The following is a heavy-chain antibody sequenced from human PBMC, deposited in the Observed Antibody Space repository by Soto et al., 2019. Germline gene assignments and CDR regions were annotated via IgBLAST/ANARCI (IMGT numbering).Heavy chain of an antibody. Sequence: SETLSLTCTVSGGSISSGGYYWNWIRQHPGKGLEWIGYIYYSGSTYYNPSLKSRVTISVDTSKNQFSLKLSSVTAADTAVYYCARQFGWDYFDDWGQGTLVTVSS. CDR1: GGSISSGGYY. CDR3: ARQFGWDYFDD. J-gene: IGHJ4*02. V-gene: IGHV4-31*03. CDR2: IYYSGST. D-gene: IGHD3-10*01.